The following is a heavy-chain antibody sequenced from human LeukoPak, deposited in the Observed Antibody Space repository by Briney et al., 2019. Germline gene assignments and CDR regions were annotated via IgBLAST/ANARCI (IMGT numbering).Heavy chain of an antibody. CDR2: IKPDGSDT. CDR1: GFTFTTHW. J-gene: IGHJ4*02. V-gene: IGHV3-74*01. CDR3: ARGKYGGYFIDY. Sequence: QPGGSLRLSCGASGFTFTTHWIHWVRQAPGKALVWVSRIKPDGSDTNYADSVKGRFTISRDNAKNTVYLQMNSLRAEDTAVYYCARGKYGGYFIDYWGQGTLVTVSS. D-gene: IGHD5-12*01.